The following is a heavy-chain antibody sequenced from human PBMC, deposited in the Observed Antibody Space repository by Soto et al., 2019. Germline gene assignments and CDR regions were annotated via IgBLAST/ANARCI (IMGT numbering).Heavy chain of an antibody. D-gene: IGHD3-9*01. J-gene: IGHJ4*02. Sequence: EVQLVESGGGLVQPGGSLRLSCSASGFTFSSHWMVWVRQGPGKGLEWVSRIISDGSHTSYADRVKGRFTISRDNAKNTMYLQMNSLGAEDTALYYCARGLIGSGTANDCWGQGTLVTVSS. CDR2: IISDGSHT. CDR3: ARGLIGSGTANDC. V-gene: IGHV3-74*01. CDR1: GFTFSSHW.